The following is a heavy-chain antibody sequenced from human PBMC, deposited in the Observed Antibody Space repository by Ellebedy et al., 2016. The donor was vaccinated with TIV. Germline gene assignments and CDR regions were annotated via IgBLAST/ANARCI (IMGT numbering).Heavy chain of an antibody. CDR3: ARDPGGGGAYSDNWFDP. CDR1: GFNVSTFF. D-gene: IGHD4-11*01. J-gene: IGHJ5*02. CDR2: IYPGGGT. V-gene: IGHV3-66*01. Sequence: GESLKISCTASGFNVSTFFMSWVRQAPEQGLEWVSVIYPGGGTNYSDTVEGRFTVSRDTPTNTIYLQMNSLRGEDTAVYYCARDPGGGGAYSDNWFDPWGQGTLVTVSS.